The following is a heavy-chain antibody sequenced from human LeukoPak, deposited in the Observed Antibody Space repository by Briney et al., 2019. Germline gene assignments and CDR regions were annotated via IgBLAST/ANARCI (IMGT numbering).Heavy chain of an antibody. V-gene: IGHV3-48*02. CDR1: GFTFSDYR. J-gene: IGHJ4*02. Sequence: GGSLRLSCVASGFTFSDYRMTWVRQAPGKGLEWVSYISRTGSIILSADSVKGRFIVSRGNAKNSLFLQMNSLRDEDTAVYYCARDPADSGWYFDHWGPGTLVTVSS. CDR3: ARDPADSGWYFDH. D-gene: IGHD6-19*01. CDR2: ISRTGSII.